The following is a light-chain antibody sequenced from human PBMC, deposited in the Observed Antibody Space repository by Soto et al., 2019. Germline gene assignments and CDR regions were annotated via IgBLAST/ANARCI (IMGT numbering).Light chain of an antibody. V-gene: IGLV1-40*01. Sequence: QSVLTQPHSVSGAPGPRVTLSCTGSSSNIGADYDVQWYQQVPGTAPKLLIYGNTNRPSGVPDRFSGSISGTSASLAISGLQAEDEADYYCQSHDSSLSAHVVLGGGANLTVL. CDR2: GNT. J-gene: IGLJ2*01. CDR3: QSHDSSLSAHVV. CDR1: SSNIGADYD.